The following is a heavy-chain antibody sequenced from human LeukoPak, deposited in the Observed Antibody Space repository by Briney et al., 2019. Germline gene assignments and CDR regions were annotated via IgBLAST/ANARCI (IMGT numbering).Heavy chain of an antibody. J-gene: IGHJ4*02. D-gene: IGHD5-24*01. V-gene: IGHV1-2*02. Sequence: ASVKVSCKASGYTFTDYYMHWVRQGPGQGLEWMGWINPNSGGTNYAQKFQGRVTMTRDTSISTAYMELSRLRSDDTAVYYCARYPTEMATIDYWGQGTLVTVSS. CDR1: GYTFTDYY. CDR2: INPNSGGT. CDR3: ARYPTEMATIDY.